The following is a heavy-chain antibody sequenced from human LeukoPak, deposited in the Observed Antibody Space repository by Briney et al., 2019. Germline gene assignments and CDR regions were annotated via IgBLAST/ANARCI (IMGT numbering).Heavy chain of an antibody. CDR2: LYSGGNT. J-gene: IGHJ4*02. CDR3: AKDVGKWESLHFFDY. CDR1: GFTVSSNY. D-gene: IGHD1-26*01. Sequence: GGSLRLSCVVSGFTVSSNYMSWVRQAPGKGLEWVSVLYSGGNTYHADSVKGRFTISRDNSKNTLYLQMNSLRAEDTAVYYCAKDVGKWESLHFFDYWGQGTLVTVSS. V-gene: IGHV3-53*01.